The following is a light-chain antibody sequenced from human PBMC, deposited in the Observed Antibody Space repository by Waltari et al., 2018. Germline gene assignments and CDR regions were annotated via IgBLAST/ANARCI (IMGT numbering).Light chain of an antibody. Sequence: EIVLTQSPGTLSLSPGVRATLSCRASQNVNSFLAWYQQKRGQAPRLLIYDASKRATGIPDRISGSGSGTDFTLTISSLEPEDFAIYYCQQRGNLPETFGRGTRVEMK. CDR3: QQRGNLPET. CDR2: DAS. J-gene: IGKJ2*01. CDR1: QNVNSF. V-gene: IGKV3-11*01.